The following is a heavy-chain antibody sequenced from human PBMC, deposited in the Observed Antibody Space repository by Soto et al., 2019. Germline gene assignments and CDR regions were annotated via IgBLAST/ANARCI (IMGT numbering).Heavy chain of an antibody. CDR1: GGSFSGYY. CDR2: INHSGST. D-gene: IGHD2-2*01. CDR3: ARGRREIVVVPAARISHYYYGMAV. V-gene: IGHV4-34*01. Sequence: ETLSLTCSVYGGSFSGYYWSWIRQPPGKGLEWIGEINHSGSTNYNPSLKSRVTISVDTSKNQFSLKLSSVTAADTAVYYCARGRREIVVVPAARISHYYYGMAVRGKGTTVTVSS. J-gene: IGHJ6*04.